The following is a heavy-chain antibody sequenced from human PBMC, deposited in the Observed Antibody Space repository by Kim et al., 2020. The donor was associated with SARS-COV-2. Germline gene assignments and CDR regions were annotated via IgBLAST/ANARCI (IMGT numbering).Heavy chain of an antibody. V-gene: IGHV3-66*04. J-gene: IGHJ3*02. Sequence: VKGRFTISRDNSKNTLYLQMNSLRAEDTAVYYCARQTYYDSSGYYDAFDIWGQGTRVTVSS. D-gene: IGHD3-22*01. CDR3: ARQTYYDSSGYYDAFDI.